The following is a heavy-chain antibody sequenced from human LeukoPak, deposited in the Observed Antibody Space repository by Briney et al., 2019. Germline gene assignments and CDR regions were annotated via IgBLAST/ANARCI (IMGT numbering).Heavy chain of an antibody. CDR1: GFTFSSYG. J-gene: IGHJ3*02. CDR3: AKDHYDSSGYYYGSIPTGAFDI. Sequence: GRSLRLSCAASGFTFSSYGMHWVRQAPGKGLEWVAVIWYDGSNKYYADSVKGRFTISRDNSKNTLYLQMNSLRAEDTAVYYCAKDHYDSSGYYYGSIPTGAFDIWGQGTMVTVSS. D-gene: IGHD3-22*01. V-gene: IGHV3-33*06. CDR2: IWYDGSNK.